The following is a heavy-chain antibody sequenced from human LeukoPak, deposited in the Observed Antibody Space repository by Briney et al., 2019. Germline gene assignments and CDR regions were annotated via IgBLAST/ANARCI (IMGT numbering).Heavy chain of an antibody. V-gene: IGHV3-11*01. J-gene: IGHJ6*02. CDR2: ISSSGSTI. D-gene: IGHD5-18*01. Sequence: GGSLRLSCAASGFTFSDYYMSWIRQAPGKGLEWVSYISSSGSTIYYADSVKGRFTISRDNAKNSLYLQMNSLRAEDTAVYYCSRETVMVTGVYYYGMDVWGQGTTVAVSS. CDR1: GFTFSDYY. CDR3: SRETVMVTGVYYYGMDV.